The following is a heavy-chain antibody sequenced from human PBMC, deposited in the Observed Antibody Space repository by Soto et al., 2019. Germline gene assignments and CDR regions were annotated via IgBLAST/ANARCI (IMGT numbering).Heavy chain of an antibody. CDR3: AGDGGSYHFPYFDY. CDR1: GFTFSSYW. D-gene: IGHD1-26*01. V-gene: IGHV3-74*01. Sequence: PGGSLRLSCAASGFTFSSYWMHWVHQAPGKGLVWVSRINSDGSSTSYADSVKGRFTISRDNAKNTLYLQMNSLRAEDTAVYYCAGDGGSYHFPYFDYWGQGTLVTVSS. CDR2: INSDGSST. J-gene: IGHJ4*02.